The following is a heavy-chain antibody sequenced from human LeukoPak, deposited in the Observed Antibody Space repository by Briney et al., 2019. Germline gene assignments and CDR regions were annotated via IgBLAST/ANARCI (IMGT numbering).Heavy chain of an antibody. CDR2: ISSSSSYI. V-gene: IGHV3-21*01. CDR1: GFTFSSYS. D-gene: IGHD6-6*01. J-gene: IGHJ3*02. Sequence: RTGGSLRLSCAASGFTFSSYSMNWVRQAPGKGLEWVSSISSSSSYIYYADSVKGRFTISRDNAKNSLYLQMNSLRAEDTAVYYCAREGGIAARFHAFDIWGQGTMVTVSS. CDR3: AREGGIAARFHAFDI.